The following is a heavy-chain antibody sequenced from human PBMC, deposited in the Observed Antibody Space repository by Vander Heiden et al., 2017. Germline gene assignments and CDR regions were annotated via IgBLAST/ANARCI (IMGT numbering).Heavy chain of an antibody. J-gene: IGHJ5*02. V-gene: IGHV4-39*01. CDR1: GGSVSNDAYF. Sequence: QVQLQESGPGLVKPSETLSLTCSVSGGSVSNDAYFWGWIRQPSGKGLELIGIVNYSGTTYHNPSLRSRVTLSVDTSKNQFSLDLTSVTAADTAMYYCARHKTQSDWFDPWGQGTLVTVSS. CDR3: ARHKTQSDWFDP. CDR2: VNYSGTT.